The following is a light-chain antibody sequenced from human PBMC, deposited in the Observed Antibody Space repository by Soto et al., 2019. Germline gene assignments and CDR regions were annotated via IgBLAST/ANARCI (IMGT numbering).Light chain of an antibody. J-gene: IGKJ3*01. CDR2: AAS. CDR1: HDISTY. Sequence: DIQLTQSPSLLSASVGDRVTITCRASHDISTYLAWYQQKPGKAPKLLIYAASSLQSGVPSRFSGSGSGTDFTLTISSLQPEDFATYYCQQSYSTPEGFTFGPGTKVDIK. V-gene: IGKV1-39*01. CDR3: QQSYSTPEGFT.